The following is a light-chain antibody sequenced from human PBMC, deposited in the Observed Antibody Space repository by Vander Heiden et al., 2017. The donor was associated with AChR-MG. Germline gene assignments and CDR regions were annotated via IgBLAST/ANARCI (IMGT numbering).Light chain of an antibody. V-gene: IGLV1-36*01. Sequence: QSVLTQPSSVSGATRQRVTISCSGSSSNIGDKAVNWYHQLPGKAPKLLIYYNDLLPSGVSDRFSGSKSGTSASLAISGLQSEDEADYYCAAWDDSLNGRVFGGGTKLTVL. CDR3: AAWDDSLNGRV. J-gene: IGLJ3*02. CDR1: SSNIGDKA. CDR2: YND.